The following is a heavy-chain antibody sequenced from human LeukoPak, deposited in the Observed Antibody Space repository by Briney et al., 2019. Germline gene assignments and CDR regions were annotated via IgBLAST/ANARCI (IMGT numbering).Heavy chain of an antibody. J-gene: IGHJ4*02. D-gene: IGHD3-22*01. CDR2: ISHDGSNQ. CDR1: GFTFRSYG. CDR3: AKVRTTLVVVSYFDY. Sequence: GRSLRLSCAVSGFTFRSYGMHWVRQAPGKGLEWVAVISHDGSNQYYADSVKGRFTISRDDSKNTLYLQMNSLRGEDTAVYYCAKVRTTLVVVSYFDYWGQGTLVTVSS. V-gene: IGHV3-30*18.